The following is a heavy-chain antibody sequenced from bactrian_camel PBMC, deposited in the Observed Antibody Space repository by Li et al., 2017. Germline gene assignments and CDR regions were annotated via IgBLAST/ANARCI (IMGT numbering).Heavy chain of an antibody. CDR2: IGTDGRP. CDR1: GYTDRNYC. Sequence: VQLVESGGGSALAGGSVRLSCAASGYTDRNYCMAWIRQAPGKEREGVAFIGTDGRPTYSDSVKGRFTISQDNAKNTLYLQMNSLKPEDTAMYYCAAKMIEGSCSVVSAIDLWGKGTQVTVS. V-gene: IGHV3S67*01. J-gene: IGHJ7*01. D-gene: IGHD1*01.